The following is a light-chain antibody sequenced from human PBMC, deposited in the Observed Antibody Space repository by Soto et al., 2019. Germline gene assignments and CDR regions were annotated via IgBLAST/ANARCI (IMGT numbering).Light chain of an antibody. CDR3: AGWDGSLRGFV. CDR1: SSNIGRDP. Sequence: QSVLTQPPSASGTPGQRVTISCSGSSSNIGRDPVNWYQELPGTAPELLIYDNNQRPSGVPDRFSGSKSGTSASLAISGLQSEDVADYFCAGWDGSLRGFVFGTGTKVTVL. CDR2: DNN. J-gene: IGLJ1*01. V-gene: IGLV1-44*01.